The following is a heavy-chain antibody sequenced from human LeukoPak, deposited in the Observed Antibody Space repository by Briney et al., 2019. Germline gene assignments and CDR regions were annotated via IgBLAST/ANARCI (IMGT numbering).Heavy chain of an antibody. CDR3: ARGPTYDYVWGSYRPPLDY. V-gene: IGHV4-34*01. CDR1: GGSFSGYY. Sequence: PSETLSLTCAVYGGSFSGYYWSWVRPPPGKGLEWIGGINHSGSTNYNPSLKSRVTISVDTSKNQFSLKLSSVTAADTAVYYCARGPTYDYVWGSYRPPLDYWGQGTLVTVSS. J-gene: IGHJ4*02. CDR2: INHSGST. D-gene: IGHD3-16*02.